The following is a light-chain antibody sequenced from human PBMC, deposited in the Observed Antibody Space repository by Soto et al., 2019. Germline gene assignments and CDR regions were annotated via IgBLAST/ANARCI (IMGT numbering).Light chain of an antibody. CDR2: GNS. CDR1: SSNIGAGYD. CDR3: QSYDSSLSGSYV. J-gene: IGLJ1*01. V-gene: IGLV1-40*01. Sequence: QSALTQPPSVSGAPGQRVTISCTGSSSNIGAGYDVHWYQQLPGTAPKLLIYGNSNRPSGVPDRFSGSKSGPSASLAITGLQAEDEADYYCQSYDSSLSGSYVFGTGTKLTVL.